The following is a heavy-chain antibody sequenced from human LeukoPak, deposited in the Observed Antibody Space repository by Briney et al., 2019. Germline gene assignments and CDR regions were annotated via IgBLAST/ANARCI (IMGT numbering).Heavy chain of an antibody. V-gene: IGHV1-8*01. CDR3: ARGLGRYYYDSSGYYPFDY. D-gene: IGHD3-22*01. Sequence: ASVKVSCKASGYTFTSYDINWVRQATGQGLEWMGWTNPNSGNTGYAQKFQGRVTMTRNTSISTAYMELSSLRSEDTAVYYCARGLGRYYYDSSGYYPFDYWGQGTLVTVSS. CDR2: TNPNSGNT. J-gene: IGHJ4*02. CDR1: GYTFTSYD.